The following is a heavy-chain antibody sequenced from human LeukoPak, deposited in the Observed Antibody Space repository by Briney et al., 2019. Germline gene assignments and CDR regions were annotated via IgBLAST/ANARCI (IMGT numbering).Heavy chain of an antibody. CDR3: ARIKIVEEVVNPWSWGPKKKTLLTPSAY. D-gene: IGHD2-21*01. CDR1: GYTFTSYA. Sequence: ASVKVSCKASGYTFTSYAMHWVRQAPGQGLEWMGWINANTGNTDYAQNFQGRITMTTNPSTSTAYLALRSLTSDDTAVYYCARIKIVEEVVNPWSWGPKKKTLLTPSAYWGQGTLVTVSS. V-gene: IGHV1-18*01. J-gene: IGHJ4*02. CDR2: INANTGNT.